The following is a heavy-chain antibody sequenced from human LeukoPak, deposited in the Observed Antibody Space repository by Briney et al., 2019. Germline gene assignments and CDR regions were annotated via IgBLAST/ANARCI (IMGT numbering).Heavy chain of an antibody. CDR1: GGSISSGGYY. CDR2: IYHSGST. Sequence: SETLSLTCTVSGGSISSGGYYWSWIRQPPGKGLEWIGYIYHSGSTYYNPSLKSRVTMSLDRSKNQFSLKLSSVTAADTAVYYCARDRIDDYYDSSGFDYWGQGTLVTVSS. CDR3: ARDRIDDYYDSSGFDY. J-gene: IGHJ4*02. V-gene: IGHV4-30-2*01. D-gene: IGHD3-22*01.